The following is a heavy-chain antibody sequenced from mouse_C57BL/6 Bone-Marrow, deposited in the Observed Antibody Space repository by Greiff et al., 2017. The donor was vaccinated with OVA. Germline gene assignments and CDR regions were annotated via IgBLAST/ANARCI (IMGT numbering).Heavy chain of an antibody. CDR3: APTPYGNYPRDC. CDR1: GFNIKDYY. CDR2: IDPEDGGT. V-gene: IGHV14-2*01. D-gene: IGHD2-1*01. J-gene: IGHJ4*01. Sequence: VQLQQSGAELVKPGASVKLSCTASGFNIKDYYMHWVKQRTEQGLEWIGRIDPEDGGTNYDPKLQGKATITADTSSNTAYLQLSSLTSEDTAVYYCAPTPYGNYPRDCWGQGTSVTVSA.